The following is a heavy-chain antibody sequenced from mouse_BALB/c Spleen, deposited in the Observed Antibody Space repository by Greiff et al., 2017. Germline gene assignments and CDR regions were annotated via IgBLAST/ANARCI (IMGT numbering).Heavy chain of an antibody. D-gene: IGHD2-4*01. CDR1: GFTFSSFG. V-gene: IGHV5-17*02. J-gene: IGHJ4*01. CDR3: ARGRKYYDCDNAMDY. CDR2: ISSGSSTI. Sequence: EVQVVESGGGLVQPGGSRKLSCAASGFTFSSFGMHWVRQAPEKGLEWVAYISSGSSTIYYADKVKGRFTISRDNPKNTLFLQMTSLRSEDTAMYYCARGRKYYDCDNAMDYWGQGTSVTVSS.